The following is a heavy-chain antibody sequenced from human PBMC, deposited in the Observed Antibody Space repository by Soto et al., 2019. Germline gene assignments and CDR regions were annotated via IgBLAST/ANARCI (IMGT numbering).Heavy chain of an antibody. CDR1: GYTFTSYG. D-gene: IGHD3-3*01. CDR2: ISAYNGNT. Sequence: QVQLVQSGAEVKKPGASVKVSCKASGYTFTSYGISWVRQAPGQGLEWMGWISAYNGNTNYAQKLQGRVTMTTDTSTSTAYMELRSLRSDDTAVYYCARGKSITIFGVVISDAFDIWGQGTMFTVSS. CDR3: ARGKSITIFGVVISDAFDI. J-gene: IGHJ3*02. V-gene: IGHV1-18*04.